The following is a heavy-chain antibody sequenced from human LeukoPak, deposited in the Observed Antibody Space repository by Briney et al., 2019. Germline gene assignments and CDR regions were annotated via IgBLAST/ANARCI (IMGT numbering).Heavy chain of an antibody. D-gene: IGHD3-22*01. J-gene: IGHJ4*02. Sequence: GGSLRLSCAASGFTFSSYSMNWVRQAPGKGLEWVSSISSSSSYIYYADSVKGRFTISRDNAKNSLYLQMNSLRADDTAVFYYAKGDSSAYSPMDYWGQGTLVTVSS. CDR1: GFTFSSYS. CDR3: AKGDSSAYSPMDY. V-gene: IGHV3-21*04. CDR2: ISSSSSYI.